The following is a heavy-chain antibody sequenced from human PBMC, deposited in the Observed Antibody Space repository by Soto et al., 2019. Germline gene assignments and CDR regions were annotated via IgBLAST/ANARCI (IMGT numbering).Heavy chain of an antibody. CDR2: INAGNGNT. D-gene: IGHD1-26*01. CDR1: GYTFTSYA. V-gene: IGHV1-3*01. CDR3: ARTLVGATPADY. J-gene: IGHJ4*02. Sequence: QVQLVQSGAEVKKPEASVKVSCKASGYTFTSYAMHWVRQAPGQRLEWMGWINAGNGNTKYSQKFQGRVTITRDTSASTAYMELSSLRSEDTAVYYCARTLVGATPADYWGQGTLVTVSS.